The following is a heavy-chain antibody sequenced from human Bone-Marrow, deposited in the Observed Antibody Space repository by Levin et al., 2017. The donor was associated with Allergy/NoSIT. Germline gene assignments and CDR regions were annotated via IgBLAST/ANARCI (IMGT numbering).Heavy chain of an antibody. V-gene: IGHV3-48*04. CDR1: GFTFRSHS. J-gene: IGHJ2*01. Sequence: GGSLRLSCAASGFTFRSHSMNWVRQAPGKGLEWVSYISTSGGSIHYAESVRGRFIISRDNARNSLYLQMNGLRTEDTAVYYCARAGELDYADWCFDLWGRGTLVTVSS. CDR2: ISTSGGSI. D-gene: IGHD1-26*01. CDR3: ARAGELDYADWCFDL.